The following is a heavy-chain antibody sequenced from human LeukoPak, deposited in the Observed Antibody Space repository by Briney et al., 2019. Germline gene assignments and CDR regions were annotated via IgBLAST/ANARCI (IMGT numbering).Heavy chain of an antibody. Sequence: GGSLRLSCAASGFTFSSYSMNWVRQAPGKGLEWVSSISSSSSYIYYADSVKGRFTISRDNAKNSLYLQMNSLRAEDTAAYYCARDLSSRSDAIWGQGTMVTVSS. CDR3: ARDLSSRSDAI. J-gene: IGHJ3*02. D-gene: IGHD1-14*01. V-gene: IGHV3-21*01. CDR1: GFTFSSYS. CDR2: ISSSSSYI.